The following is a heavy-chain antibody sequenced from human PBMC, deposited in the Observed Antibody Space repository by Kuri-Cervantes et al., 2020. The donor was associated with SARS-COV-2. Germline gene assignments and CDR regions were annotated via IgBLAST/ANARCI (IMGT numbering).Heavy chain of an antibody. CDR2: ISSTGDTI. CDR1: GFTFSSYE. V-gene: IGHV3-48*03. D-gene: IGHD1-26*01. Sequence: GESLKISCAASGFTFSSYEMNWARQTPGKGLEWVSYISSTGDTIYYADSVKGRFTISRDNAKNSLYLQMNSLRAEDTAVYYCTRWRVGAKTWGQGTLVTVSS. J-gene: IGHJ4*02. CDR3: TRWRVGAKT.